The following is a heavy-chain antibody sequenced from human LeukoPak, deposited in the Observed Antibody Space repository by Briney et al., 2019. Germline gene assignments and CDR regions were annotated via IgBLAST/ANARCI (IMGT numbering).Heavy chain of an antibody. CDR1: GFSVSNNY. V-gene: IGHV3-66*01. CDR3: ASDSYSPEYFQH. Sequence: GGSLSLSCAASGFSVSNNYMSWVRQAPGKGLEWVSVIYSGGSTFYADSVKGRFTISRDNSKNTLYLQMNSLRAEDTAVYYCASDSYSPEYFQHWGQGTLVTVSS. D-gene: IGHD2-15*01. J-gene: IGHJ1*01. CDR2: IYSGGST.